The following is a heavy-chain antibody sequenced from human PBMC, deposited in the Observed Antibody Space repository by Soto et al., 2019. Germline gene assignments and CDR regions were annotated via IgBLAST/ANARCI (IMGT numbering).Heavy chain of an antibody. D-gene: IGHD3-16*01. CDR2: ISPYDDST. V-gene: IGHV1-18*01. CDR1: GYTFIRYG. J-gene: IGHJ6*02. CDR3: ARGGYYDNNWVKLSHYGLDV. Sequence: QVQLVQSAGEMKKPGASVQVSCKASGYTFIRYGITWVRQAPGQGFEWMGWISPYDDSTIYAQKLQGRVTMTADTSTRIVNLTLTSLKSDHTAVYYCARGGYYDNNWVKLSHYGLDVWGQGTSVTVSS.